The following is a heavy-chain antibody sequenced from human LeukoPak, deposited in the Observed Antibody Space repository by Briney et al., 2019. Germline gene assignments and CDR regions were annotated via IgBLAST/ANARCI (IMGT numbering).Heavy chain of an antibody. J-gene: IGHJ4*02. CDR1: GGSFSGYY. CDR3: ARHRVVPAAIYPFDY. Sequence: SETLSLTCAVYGGSFSGYYWSWIRQPPGKGLEWIGEINHSGSTNYNPSLKSRVTISVDTSKNQFSLKLSSVTAADTAVYYCARHRVVPAAIYPFDYWGQGTLVTVSS. CDR2: INHSGST. V-gene: IGHV4-34*01. D-gene: IGHD2-2*02.